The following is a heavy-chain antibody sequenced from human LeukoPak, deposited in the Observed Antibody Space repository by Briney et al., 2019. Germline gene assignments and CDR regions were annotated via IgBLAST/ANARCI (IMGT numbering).Heavy chain of an antibody. V-gene: IGHV3-23*01. J-gene: IGHJ4*02. CDR2: IGTSGATT. CDR3: ARIERCDY. CDR1: GFTFSTYV. Sequence: PGGSLRLSCVTSGFTFSTYVMSWVRKFPGKGLEWLSSIGTSGATTTYADSVKGRFTISRGNSENTLYLQMNSLRVEDTAEYYCARIERCDYWGQGTLVTVSS.